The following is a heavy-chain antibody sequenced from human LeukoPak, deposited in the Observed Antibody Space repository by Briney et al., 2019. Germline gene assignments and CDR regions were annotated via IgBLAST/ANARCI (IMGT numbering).Heavy chain of an antibody. V-gene: IGHV4-59*01. CDR2: INYSGST. CDR1: GGSISSFY. D-gene: IGHD5-24*01. CDR3: ARAERRWLQSGFDS. J-gene: IGHJ4*02. Sequence: SETLSLTCTVSGGSISSFYWSWIRQPPRQGLEWIGYINYSGSTNYNPSLKSRVTLSVDTSKKQFALNLTSVTAADTAVYYCARAERRWLQSGFDSWGQGTLVTVSS.